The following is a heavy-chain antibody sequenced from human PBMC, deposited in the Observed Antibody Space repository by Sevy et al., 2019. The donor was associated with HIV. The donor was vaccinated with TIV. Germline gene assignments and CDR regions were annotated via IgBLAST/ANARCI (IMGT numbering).Heavy chain of an antibody. CDR2: ISGSGGST. CDR3: AKDAYYDTTHFDY. CDR1: GITISNYA. D-gene: IGHD3-22*01. V-gene: IGHV3-23*01. J-gene: IGHJ4*02. Sequence: GGSLRLSCAASGITISNYAMSWVRQAPGKGLEWVSVISGSGGSTYYADSVKGRFTISRDNSKNTLYLQMNSLRAEDTAVYYCAKDAYYDTTHFDYWGQGTLVTVSS.